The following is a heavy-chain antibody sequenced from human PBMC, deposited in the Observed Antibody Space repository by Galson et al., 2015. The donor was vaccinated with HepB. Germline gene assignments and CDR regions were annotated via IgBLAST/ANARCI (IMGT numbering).Heavy chain of an antibody. J-gene: IGHJ5*02. CDR1: GFTFSSYA. V-gene: IGHV3-23*01. CDR3: AKDKGITIFGVVTKREARWFDP. Sequence: SLRLSCAASGFTFSSYAMSWVRQAPGKGLEWVSTISGSGGSPYYADSVKGHFTISRDNSKNTLYLQMNSLRAEDTAVYYCAKDKGITIFGVVTKREARWFDPWGQGTLVTVSS. D-gene: IGHD3-3*01. CDR2: ISGSGGSP.